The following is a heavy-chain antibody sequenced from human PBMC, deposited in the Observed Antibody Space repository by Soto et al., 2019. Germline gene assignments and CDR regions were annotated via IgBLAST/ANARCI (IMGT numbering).Heavy chain of an antibody. CDR2: ISSSGSTT. CDR1: GFTFNTYE. J-gene: IGHJ3*01. Sequence: GGSLRLSCAASGFTFNTYEMNGVRQAPGRGLEWVSYISSSGSTTYYADSVKGRFTISRDNAKNSLYLQMNSLRAKDTLIYYCSTTSGGDEAFDFWGQGTMVTVSS. CDR3: STTSGGDEAFDF. D-gene: IGHD3-10*01. V-gene: IGHV3-48*03.